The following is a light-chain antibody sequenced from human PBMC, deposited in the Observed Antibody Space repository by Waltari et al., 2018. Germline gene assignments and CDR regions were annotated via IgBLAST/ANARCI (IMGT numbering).Light chain of an antibody. Sequence: DIQMTQSPSTLSASVGDRVTISCRASQSVGTWLAWYQQKPGKAPKLLIYMASSLESGVPSRFSGSGSGTEFTLTISSLQPDDFATYSCQQYSSFPTFGQGTKVDI. CDR2: MAS. V-gene: IGKV1-5*03. CDR1: QSVGTW. J-gene: IGKJ2*01. CDR3: QQYSSFPT.